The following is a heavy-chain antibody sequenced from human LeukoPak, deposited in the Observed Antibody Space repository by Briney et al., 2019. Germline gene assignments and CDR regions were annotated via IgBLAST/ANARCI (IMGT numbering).Heavy chain of an antibody. J-gene: IGHJ4*02. Sequence: GGSLRLSCAASRFTFSSYSMNWVRQAPGKGLEWVSSISSSSSYIYYADSVKGRFTISRDNAKNSLYLQMNSLRAEDTAVYYCANAWTAAAGRHYWGQGTLVTVSS. D-gene: IGHD6-13*01. V-gene: IGHV3-21*01. CDR1: RFTFSSYS. CDR2: ISSSSSYI. CDR3: ANAWTAAAGRHY.